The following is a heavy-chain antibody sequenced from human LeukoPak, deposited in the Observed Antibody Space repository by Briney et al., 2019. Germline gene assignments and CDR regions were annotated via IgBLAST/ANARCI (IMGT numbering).Heavy chain of an antibody. V-gene: IGHV3-30-3*01. D-gene: IGHD3-10*01. Sequence: GGSLRLSCAASGFTFSSYAMHWVRQAPGKGLEWVAVISYDGSNKYYADSVKGRFTISRDNSKNTLYLQMNSLRAGDTAVYYCARGGNAATYWGQGTLVTVSS. CDR1: GFTFSSYA. CDR3: ARGGNAATY. J-gene: IGHJ4*02. CDR2: ISYDGSNK.